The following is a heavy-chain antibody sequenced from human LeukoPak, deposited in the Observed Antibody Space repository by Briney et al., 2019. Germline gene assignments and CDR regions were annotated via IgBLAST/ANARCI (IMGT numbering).Heavy chain of an antibody. CDR3: ARESYYIWEYYFDY. D-gene: IGHD3-10*01. Sequence: PSETLSLTCTVSGGSISSYYWSWIRQPAGKGLEWIGRIDTSGNTNYKPSLKSRVTMSVDTSKNQFSLKLSSVTAADTAVYYCARESYYIWEYYFDYWGQGTLVTVSS. V-gene: IGHV4-4*07. J-gene: IGHJ4*02. CDR1: GGSISSYY. CDR2: IDTSGNT.